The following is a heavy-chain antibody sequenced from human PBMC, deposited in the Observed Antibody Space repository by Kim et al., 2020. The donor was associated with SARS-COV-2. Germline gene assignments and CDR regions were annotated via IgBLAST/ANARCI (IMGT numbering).Heavy chain of an antibody. V-gene: IGHV4-34*01. Sequence: SETLSLTCAVYGGSFSGYYWSWIRQPPGKGLEWIGEINHSGSTNYNPSLKSRVTISVDTSKNQFSLKLSSVTAADTAVYYCARDVPPRYCSGGSCPHDAFDIWGQGTMVTVSS. CDR1: GGSFSGYY. J-gene: IGHJ3*02. CDR2: INHSGST. D-gene: IGHD2-15*01. CDR3: ARDVPPRYCSGGSCPHDAFDI.